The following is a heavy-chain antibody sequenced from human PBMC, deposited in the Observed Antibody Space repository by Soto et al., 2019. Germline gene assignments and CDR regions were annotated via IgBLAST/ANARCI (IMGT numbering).Heavy chain of an antibody. CDR1: GFTFSRYW. CDR2: IKEDGSDK. J-gene: IGHJ4*02. CDR3: ARQRDGY. Sequence: EVQLVESGGALVQPGGSLRLSCAGSGFTFSRYWMTWVRQAPGKGLEWVANIKEDGSDKYYVDSVKGRLTISRDNAQNSLYLQLNSLRAEDTAVYYCARQRDGYWGQGTLVTVSS. V-gene: IGHV3-7*05.